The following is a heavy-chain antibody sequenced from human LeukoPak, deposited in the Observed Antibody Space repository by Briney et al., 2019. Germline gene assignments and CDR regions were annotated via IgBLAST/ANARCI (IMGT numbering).Heavy chain of an antibody. Sequence: SETLSLTCAVYGGSFSGYYWSWIRQPPGKGLEWIGEINHSGSTNYNPSLKSRVTISVDTSKNQFSLKLSSVTAADTAVYFCARDARYSSSWNYFDYWGQGTLVTVPS. V-gene: IGHV4-34*01. CDR3: ARDARYSSSWNYFDY. CDR2: INHSGST. J-gene: IGHJ4*02. D-gene: IGHD6-13*01. CDR1: GGSFSGYY.